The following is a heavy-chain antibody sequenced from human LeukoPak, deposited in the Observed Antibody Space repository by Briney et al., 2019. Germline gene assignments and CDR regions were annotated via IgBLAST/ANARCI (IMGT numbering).Heavy chain of an antibody. D-gene: IGHD2-2*01. Sequence: GGSLRLSCAASGFTFDDYAMHWVRQAPGKGLEWVSGISWNSGSIGYADSVKGRFTISRDNAKNSLYLQMNSLRAEDTALYYCAKDTFGTSFNWFDPWGQGTLVTVSS. CDR1: GFTFDDYA. V-gene: IGHV3-9*01. CDR3: AKDTFGTSFNWFDP. J-gene: IGHJ5*02. CDR2: ISWNSGSI.